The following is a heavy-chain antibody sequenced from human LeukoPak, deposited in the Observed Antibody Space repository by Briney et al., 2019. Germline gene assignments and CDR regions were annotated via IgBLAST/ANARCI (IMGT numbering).Heavy chain of an antibody. D-gene: IGHD6-13*01. V-gene: IGHV4-31*03. CDR1: GCSISSCGYY. J-gene: IGHJ4*02. CDR2: IYYSGST. Sequence: SQTLTLTCTVSGCSISSCGYYWIWIRQRPGKGLEGVGYIYYSGSTYYNPSLKRRVTILVDTYKNQFSLNLSSMTAADTAVYYCARARRGYGSSWDFDYWGQGNLVTVSS. CDR3: ARARRGYGSSWDFDY.